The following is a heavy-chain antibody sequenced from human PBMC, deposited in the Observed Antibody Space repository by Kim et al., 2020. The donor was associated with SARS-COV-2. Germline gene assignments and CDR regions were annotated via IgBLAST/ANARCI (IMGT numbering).Heavy chain of an antibody. CDR2: ISYDGSNK. CDR3: AKETNCGGDCYSDY. D-gene: IGHD2-21*02. V-gene: IGHV3-30*18. CDR1: GFTFSSYG. J-gene: IGHJ4*02. Sequence: GGSLRLSCAASGFTFSSYGMHWVRQAPGKGLEWVAVISYDGSNKYYADSVKGRFTISRDNSKNTLYLQMNSLRAEDTAVYYCAKETNCGGDCYSDYWGQGTLVTVSS.